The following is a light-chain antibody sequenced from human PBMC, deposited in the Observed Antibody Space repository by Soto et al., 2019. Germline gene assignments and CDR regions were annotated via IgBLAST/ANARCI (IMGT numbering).Light chain of an antibody. CDR2: AAS. Sequence: DIQMTQSPSTLSASVGDRVTITCRASQSISRYSNWYQQKPGKAPKLLIYAASTLQSGVPSRFSGSGSGTDFTLTISSLQPEDFATYYCQQSYSIPLTFGGGTKVDIK. CDR1: QSISRY. V-gene: IGKV1-39*01. J-gene: IGKJ4*01. CDR3: QQSYSIPLT.